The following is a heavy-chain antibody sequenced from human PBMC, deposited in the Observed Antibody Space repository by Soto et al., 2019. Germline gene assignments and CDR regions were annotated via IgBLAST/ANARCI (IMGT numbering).Heavy chain of an antibody. J-gene: IGHJ4*02. CDR3: ASGSSSWYGDVY. D-gene: IGHD6-13*01. V-gene: IGHV4-4*07. CDR1: SGSMSTYY. Sequence: SETLSLTCTVSSGSMSTYYWSWIRQPAGKGLEWIGRIYSSGSTNYNPSLKSRVTISVDTSKNQFSLKLSSVTAADTAVYYCASGSSSWYGDVYWGQGTLVTVS. CDR2: IYSSGST.